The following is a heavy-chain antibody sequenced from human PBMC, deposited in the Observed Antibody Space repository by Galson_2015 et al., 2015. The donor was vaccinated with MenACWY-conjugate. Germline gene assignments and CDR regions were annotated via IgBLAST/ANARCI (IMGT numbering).Heavy chain of an antibody. CDR2: ISGGGGGST. J-gene: IGHJ4*02. D-gene: IGHD4-11*01. V-gene: IGHV3-23*01. Sequence: SLRLSCAASGFSLTTYAMSWVRQAPGKGPEWVSGISGGGGGSTYYAEFVKGRFAISKDNSKNTLYLQMNTLRAEDTAVYYCAKEAAVIGAPRFDNWGQGTLVTVSS. CDR1: GFSLTTYA. CDR3: AKEAAVIGAPRFDN.